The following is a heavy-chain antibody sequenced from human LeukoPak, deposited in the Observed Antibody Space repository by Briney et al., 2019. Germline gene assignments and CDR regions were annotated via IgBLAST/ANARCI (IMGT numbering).Heavy chain of an antibody. D-gene: IGHD6-25*01. Sequence: GGSLRLSCAASGFTFSSYAMSWVRQAPGKGLEWVSGISGSGGDTSYADSVKGRFTISRDNSKKTLYLQMNSLRAEDTAVYYCAKLIAASYFDYWGQGTLVTVSS. V-gene: IGHV3-23*01. CDR3: AKLIAASYFDY. CDR2: ISGSGGDT. J-gene: IGHJ4*02. CDR1: GFTFSSYA.